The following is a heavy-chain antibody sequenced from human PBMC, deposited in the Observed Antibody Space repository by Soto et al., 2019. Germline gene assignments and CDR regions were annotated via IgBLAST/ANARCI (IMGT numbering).Heavy chain of an antibody. CDR1: GFTFSSYG. CDR2: ISYDGSNK. D-gene: IGHD3-10*01. V-gene: IGHV3-30*18. Sequence: QVQLVESGGGVVQPGRSLRLSCAASGFTFSSYGMHWVRQAPGKGLEWVAVISYDGSNKYYADSVKGRFTISRDNSKNTLYLQMNGLGAEDTAVYYCAKDSSGSGSYYAPRTPDYYYYGMDVWGQGPTVTVSS. J-gene: IGHJ6*02. CDR3: AKDSSGSGSYYAPRTPDYYYYGMDV.